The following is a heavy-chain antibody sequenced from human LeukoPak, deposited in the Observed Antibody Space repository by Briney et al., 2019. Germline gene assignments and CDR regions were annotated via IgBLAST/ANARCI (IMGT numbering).Heavy chain of an antibody. Sequence: GGSLGLSCSASGFTFSSYAMHWVRQAPGKGLEYVSAISTNGGSTYYADSVKGRFTISRDNSKNTLYLQMSSLRAEDTAVYSCVRSSGYYSFDAFDIWGQGTMVTVSS. CDR3: VRSSGYYSFDAFDI. V-gene: IGHV3-64D*06. CDR1: GFTFSSYA. D-gene: IGHD3-22*01. J-gene: IGHJ3*02. CDR2: ISTNGGST.